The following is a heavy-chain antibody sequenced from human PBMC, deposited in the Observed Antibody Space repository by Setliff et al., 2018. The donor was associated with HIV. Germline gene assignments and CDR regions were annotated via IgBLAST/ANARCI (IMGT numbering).Heavy chain of an antibody. Sequence: PGGSLRLSCAASGFSFSIYEMNWVRQAPGKGLEWLSYISSSSGTILYVDSVQGRFTISRDNAKNSLYLQMNSLKTEDTAVYYCTTDHDYGEHAFDIWGQGTMVTVSS. J-gene: IGHJ3*02. CDR1: GFSFSIYE. V-gene: IGHV3-48*03. D-gene: IGHD4-17*01. CDR3: TTDHDYGEHAFDI. CDR2: ISSSSGTI.